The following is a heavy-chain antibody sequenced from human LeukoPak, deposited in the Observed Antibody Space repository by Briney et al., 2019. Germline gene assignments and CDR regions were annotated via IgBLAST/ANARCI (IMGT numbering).Heavy chain of an antibody. CDR1: GGSISSSSYY. V-gene: IGHV4-39*01. Sequence: SETLSLTCTVSGGSISSSSYYWGWIRQPPGKGLEWIGSIYYSGSTYYYPSLKSRVTISVDTSKNQFSLKLSSVTAADTAVYYCARSTADYYGSGRYNWFDPWGQGTLVTVSS. CDR2: IYYSGST. J-gene: IGHJ5*02. D-gene: IGHD3-10*01. CDR3: ARSTADYYGSGRYNWFDP.